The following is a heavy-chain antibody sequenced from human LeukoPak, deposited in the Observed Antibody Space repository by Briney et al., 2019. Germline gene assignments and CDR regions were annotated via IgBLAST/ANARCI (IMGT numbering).Heavy chain of an antibody. CDR1: GFTFSLYV. Sequence: PGGSLRLSCAASGFTFSLYVMSWVRQAPGKWLEWVSGISASGGSRYYADSVKGRFTISRDNSRNTVFLQVNSLRGDDTAVYYCAQDRGATVTTFAHWGLGTLVTVSS. J-gene: IGHJ4*02. CDR3: AQDRGATVTTFAH. V-gene: IGHV3-23*01. CDR2: ISASGGSR. D-gene: IGHD4-17*01.